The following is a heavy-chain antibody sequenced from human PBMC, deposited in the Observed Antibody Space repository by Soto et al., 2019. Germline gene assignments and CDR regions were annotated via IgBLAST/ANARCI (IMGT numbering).Heavy chain of an antibody. CDR2: IIPIFGTA. V-gene: IGHV1-69*12. CDR1: GGTFSSYA. J-gene: IGHJ6*02. D-gene: IGHD3-9*01. CDR3: ASPGTSNGLGRLTGLYYYDGMDV. Sequence: QVQLVQSGAEVKKPGSSVKVSCKASGGTFSSYAISWVRQAPGQGLEWMGGIIPIFGTANYAQKFQGRVTVTADESTSAAYLELSSLGSADAAVYYCASPGTSNGLGRLTGLYYYDGMDVWGQGTTVTVSS.